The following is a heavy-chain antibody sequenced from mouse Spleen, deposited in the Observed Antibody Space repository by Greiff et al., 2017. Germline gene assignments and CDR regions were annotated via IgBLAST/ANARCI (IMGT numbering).Heavy chain of an antibody. CDR3: ASGTGAMDY. CDR2: IYPSDSET. J-gene: IGHJ4*01. D-gene: IGHD4-1*01. V-gene: IGHV1-61*01. Sequence: QVQLKQPGAELVRPGSSVKLSCKASGYTFTSYWMDWVKQRPGQGLEWIGNIYPSDSETHYNQKFKDKATLTVDKSSSTAYMQLSSLTSEDSAVYYCASGTGAMDYWGQGTSVTVSS. CDR1: GYTFTSYW.